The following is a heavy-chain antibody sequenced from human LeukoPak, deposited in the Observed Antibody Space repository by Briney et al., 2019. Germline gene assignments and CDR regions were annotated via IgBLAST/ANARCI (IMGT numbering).Heavy chain of an antibody. CDR1: GFMFSSYW. CDR3: ARVKQRLVRLLGRDTTYNYYYYMDV. V-gene: IGHV3-7*01. J-gene: IGHJ6*03. D-gene: IGHD6-13*01. Sequence: GGSLRLSCAASGFMFSSYWMSWVRQAPGKGLEWVANIKQDRSEKYYVDSVKGRFTVSRDNARNSLYLQMNSLSPEDTAAYYCARVKQRLVRLLGRDTTYNYYYYMDVWGKGTTVTVSS. CDR2: IKQDRSEK.